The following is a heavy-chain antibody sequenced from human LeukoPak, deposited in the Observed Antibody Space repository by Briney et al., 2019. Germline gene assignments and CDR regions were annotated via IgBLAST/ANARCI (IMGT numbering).Heavy chain of an antibody. CDR3: ARELEINRFDP. Sequence: PSETLSLTCSVSGGSVSINSYYWSWIRQPPGKGPEWIGYIYYSGNTNYNPSLKSRVTISVDTSKNQFSLKLRSVTSADTAVYYCARELEINRFDPWGQGTLVTVSP. D-gene: IGHD1-1*01. J-gene: IGHJ5*02. CDR2: IYYSGNT. V-gene: IGHV4-61*01. CDR1: GGSVSINSYY.